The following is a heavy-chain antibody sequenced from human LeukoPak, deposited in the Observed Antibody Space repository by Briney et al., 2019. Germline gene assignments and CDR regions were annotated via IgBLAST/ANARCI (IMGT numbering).Heavy chain of an antibody. CDR3: ARHLGLKWFDP. Sequence: SETLFLTCTVSGGSFTSYYWTWIRQPPGKGLEWIGYIYTSGNTNYNPSLRSRVTISVDTSKNQFSLKLTSVTAADTAVYYCARHLGLKWFDPWSQGTLVTVSS. CDR1: GGSFTSYY. J-gene: IGHJ5*02. CDR2: IYTSGNT. D-gene: IGHD3-16*01. V-gene: IGHV4-4*09.